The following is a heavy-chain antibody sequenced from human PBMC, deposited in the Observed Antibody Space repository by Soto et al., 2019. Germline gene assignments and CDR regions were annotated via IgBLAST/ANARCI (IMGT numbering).Heavy chain of an antibody. CDR1: GFTFSSYA. CDR2: ISYDGSNK. Sequence: PGGSLRLSCAASGFTFSSYAMHWVRQAPGKGLEWVAVISYDGSNKYYADSVKGRFTISRDNSKNTLYLQMNSLRAEDTAVYYCAREAMAGGYDILTGWFDPWGQGTLVTVSS. CDR3: AREAMAGGYDILTGWFDP. V-gene: IGHV3-30-3*01. J-gene: IGHJ5*02. D-gene: IGHD3-9*01.